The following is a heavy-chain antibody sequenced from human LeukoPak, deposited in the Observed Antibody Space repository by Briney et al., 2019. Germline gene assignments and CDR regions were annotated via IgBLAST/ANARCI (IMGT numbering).Heavy chain of an antibody. J-gene: IGHJ6*03. CDR3: ARNSNNYYYYMDV. CDR1: GFTFSASD. V-gene: IGHV3-21*01. CDR2: ISSSSSYI. Sequence: GGSLRLSCAASGFTFSASDMNWVRQTPGKGLEWVSFISSSSSYIYYADSVKGRFSISRDNAKNSLYLQMNSLRAEDTAVYYCARNSNNYYYYMDVWGKGTTVTISS. D-gene: IGHD4-23*01.